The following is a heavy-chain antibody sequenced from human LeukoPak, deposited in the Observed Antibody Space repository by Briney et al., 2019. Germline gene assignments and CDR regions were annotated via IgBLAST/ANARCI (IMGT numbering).Heavy chain of an antibody. J-gene: IGHJ4*02. D-gene: IGHD6-13*01. CDR2: ISSSGSTI. CDR1: GFTFSSYE. V-gene: IGHV3-48*03. Sequence: QPGGSLRLSCAASGFTFSSYEMNWVRQAPGKGLEWVSYISSSGSTIYYADSVRGRFTIPRDNAKNSLYLQMNSLRAEDTAVYYCARGAVPGIADDYWGQGTLVTVSS. CDR3: ARGAVPGIADDY.